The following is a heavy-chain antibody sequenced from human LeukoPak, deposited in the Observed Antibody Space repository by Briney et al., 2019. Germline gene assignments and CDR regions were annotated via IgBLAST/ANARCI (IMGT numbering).Heavy chain of an antibody. D-gene: IGHD3-16*01. CDR1: GLSFSDYS. CDR3: ARVDHDSVMIH. Sequence: PGGSLRLSCAASGLSFSDYSMNWVRQAPGKGLEWVSFIRSSSSEMEYADSVKGRFIISRDNARNSLFLQMNSLRVEDTAVYYCARVDHDSVMIHWGQGTLVTVSS. V-gene: IGHV3-48*01. CDR2: IRSSSSEM. J-gene: IGHJ4*02.